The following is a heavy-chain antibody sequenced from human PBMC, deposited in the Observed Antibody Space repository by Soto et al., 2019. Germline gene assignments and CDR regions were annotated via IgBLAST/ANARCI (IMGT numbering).Heavy chain of an antibody. V-gene: IGHV4-34*01. D-gene: IGHD7-27*01. CDR1: GRSFSGYY. CDR3: ARSNAGRTLGGMDV. Sequence: QVQLQQWGAGLLKPSETLSLSCAVYGRSFSGYYWTWIRQPPGKGLEWIGQINHSRHTNYNPSLKSRVTISVDTSKNQFSLKVNSVTAADTAVYYCARSNAGRTLGGMDVWGQGTTVTVSS. CDR2: INHSRHT. J-gene: IGHJ6*02.